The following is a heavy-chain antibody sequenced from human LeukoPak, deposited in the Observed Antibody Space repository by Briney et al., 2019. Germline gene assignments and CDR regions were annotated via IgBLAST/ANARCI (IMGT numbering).Heavy chain of an antibody. J-gene: IGHJ4*02. CDR3: AKSGTVVAATDY. CDR1: GFTFSSYS. CDR2: IRFDGSNK. D-gene: IGHD2-15*01. Sequence: PGGSLRLSCPASGFTFSSYSMHWVRQAPGKGLEWVAFIRFDGSNKYYADSVKGRFTISRDNSKNTLYLQMNSLRAEDTAVYYCAKSGTVVAATDYWGQGTLVTVSS. V-gene: IGHV3-30*02.